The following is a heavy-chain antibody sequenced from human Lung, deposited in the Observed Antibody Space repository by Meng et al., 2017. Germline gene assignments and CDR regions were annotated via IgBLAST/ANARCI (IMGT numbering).Heavy chain of an antibody. Sequence: ASVKVSCKASGYTLTSYAINWLRQAPGQGLQWMGWIDTKTGNPTYVPGFTGRLVFSLDTSVSTAYLQISGLKADDNSVYYCTRDGYSDCSRTSCFDSWGQGTLVTVSS. CDR2: IDTKTGNP. CDR3: TRDGYSDCSRTSCFDS. V-gene: IGHV7-4-1*02. J-gene: IGHJ4*02. D-gene: IGHD2-2*01. CDR1: GYTLTSYA.